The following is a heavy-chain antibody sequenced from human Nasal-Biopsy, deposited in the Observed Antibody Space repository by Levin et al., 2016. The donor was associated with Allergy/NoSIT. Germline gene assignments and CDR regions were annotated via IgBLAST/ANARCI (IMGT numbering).Heavy chain of an antibody. CDR1: GFTLTGYY. CDR3: ARVGSIHFDY. CDR2: VNPITGDT. V-gene: IGHV1-2*02. J-gene: IGHJ4*01. Sequence: ASVKVSCKASGFTLTGYYLHWIRQAPGQGLEWMGWVNPITGDTNSAQKFRGRVTMTRDSSISTVYMELSRLRSDDTAFYYCARVGSIHFDYWGQGTLVTVSS. D-gene: IGHD2/OR15-2a*01.